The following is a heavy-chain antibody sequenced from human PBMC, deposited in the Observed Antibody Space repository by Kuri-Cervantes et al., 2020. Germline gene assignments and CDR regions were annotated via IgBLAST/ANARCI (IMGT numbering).Heavy chain of an antibody. CDR2: INGDTGNT. J-gene: IGHJ6*03. Sequence: ASVKVSCKGSGFTLSSYAMHWVRQAPGQRLEWMGWINGDTGNTKYSEKFQVRVTISRDTSASTVYMELSSLTSEDTAVYYCAKNRDGGYYYMDVWGRGTTVTVSS. D-gene: IGHD1-14*01. CDR3: AKNRDGGYYYMDV. V-gene: IGHV1-3*01. CDR1: GFTLSSYA.